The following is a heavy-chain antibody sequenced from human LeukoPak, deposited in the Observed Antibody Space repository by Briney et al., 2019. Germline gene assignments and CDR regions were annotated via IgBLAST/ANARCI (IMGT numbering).Heavy chain of an antibody. CDR2: IYYSGST. CDR3: ARQGPDDGGSI. CDR1: GGSISSGGYY. V-gene: IGHV4-30-4*08. J-gene: IGHJ4*02. Sequence: NPSETLSLTCTVSGGSISSGGYYWSWIRQHPGKGLEWIGYIYYSGSTYYNPSLKSRVTISVDTSKNQFSLKLSSVTAADTAVYYCARQGPDDGGSIWGQGTLVTVSS. D-gene: IGHD2-15*01.